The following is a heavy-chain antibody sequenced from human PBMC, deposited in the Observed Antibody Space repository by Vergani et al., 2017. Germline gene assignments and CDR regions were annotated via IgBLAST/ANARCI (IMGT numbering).Heavy chain of an antibody. CDR1: GFTFSSYS. D-gene: IGHD1-26*01. CDR2: ISSSSSTI. CDR3: AREGSGSYYDFDY. Sequence: EVQLVESGGGLVKPGGSLRLSCAASGFTFSSYSMNWVRQAPGKGLEWVSSISSSSSTIYYADSVKGRFTISRDNAKNSLYLQMNSLRAEDTAVYYCAREGSGSYYDFDYWGQGTLVTVSS. J-gene: IGHJ4*02. V-gene: IGHV3-21*01.